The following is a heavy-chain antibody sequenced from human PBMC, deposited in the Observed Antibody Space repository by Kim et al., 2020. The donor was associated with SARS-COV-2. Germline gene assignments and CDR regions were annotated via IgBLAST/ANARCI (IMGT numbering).Heavy chain of an antibody. Sequence: GGSLRLSCVGSGFTFSSYAVTWVRQAPGKGLEWVSIISGSGGSTYYADSVKGRFTISRDNSKKTLYLQMTSLRAEDTAVYYCAKDNHYDTSGYFMDWYFDLWGRGTLVTVSS. D-gene: IGHD3-22*01. CDR1: GFTFSSYA. V-gene: IGHV3-23*01. CDR2: ISGSGGST. J-gene: IGHJ2*01. CDR3: AKDNHYDTSGYFMDWYFDL.